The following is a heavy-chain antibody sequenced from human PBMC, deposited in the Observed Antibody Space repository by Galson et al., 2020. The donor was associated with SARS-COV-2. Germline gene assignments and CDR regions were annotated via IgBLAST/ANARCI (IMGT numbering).Heavy chain of an antibody. CDR1: GGSFKNYY. Sequence: SETLSLTCAVYGGSFKNYYWTWIRQSPGKGLQWIGEINHRGSTNYDPSLQGRVAMSVDTSKNQFSLRLSSVTAADTAVYYCVRGAEERRIIVVGPYYYTYMDDWGGGTAVTVSS. V-gene: IGHV4-34*01. CDR2: INHRGST. D-gene: IGHD2-2*01. CDR3: VRGAEERRIIVVGPYYYTYMDD. J-gene: IGHJ6*03.